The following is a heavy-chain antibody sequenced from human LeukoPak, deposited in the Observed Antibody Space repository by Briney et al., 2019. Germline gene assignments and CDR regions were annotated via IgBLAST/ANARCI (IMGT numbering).Heavy chain of an antibody. CDR2: INPNSGGT. J-gene: IGHJ5*02. CDR3: ARDHGDYTLGWFDP. V-gene: IGHV1-2*02. CDR1: GYTFTGYY. Sequence: ASVKVSCKASGYTFTGYYMHWVRQAPGQGLEWMGWINPNSGGTNYAQKFQGRVTMTRDTSISTAYMELSRLRSDDTAVYYCARDHGDYTLGWFDPWGQGTLVTVSS. D-gene: IGHD4-17*01.